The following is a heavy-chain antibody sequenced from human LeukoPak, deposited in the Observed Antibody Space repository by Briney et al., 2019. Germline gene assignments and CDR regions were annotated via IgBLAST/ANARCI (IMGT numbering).Heavy chain of an antibody. CDR2: IYYSGST. V-gene: IGHV4-59*01. J-gene: IGHJ6*02. CDR1: GGSISSYY. CDR3: ARDWGVRDTAMEDYYYYYGMDV. Sequence: SETLSLTCTVSGGSISSYYWSWIRQPPGKGLEWIGYIYYSGSTNYNPSLKSRVTISVDTSKNQFSLKLSSVTAADTAVYYCARDWGVRDTAMEDYYYYYGMDVWGQGTTVTVSS. D-gene: IGHD5-18*01.